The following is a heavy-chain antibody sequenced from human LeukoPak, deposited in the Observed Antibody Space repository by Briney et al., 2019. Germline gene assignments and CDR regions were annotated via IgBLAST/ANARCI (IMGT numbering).Heavy chain of an antibody. CDR2: ISYDGSNK. D-gene: IGHD3-3*01. V-gene: IGHV3-30-3*01. J-gene: IGHJ4*02. Sequence: GGSLRLSCAASGFTFSSYAMYWVRQAPGKGLEWVAVISYDGSNKYYADSVKGRFTISRDNSKNTLYLQMNSLRAEDTAVYYCARGFSTILDYWGQGTLVTVSS. CDR1: GFTFSSYA. CDR3: ARGFSTILDY.